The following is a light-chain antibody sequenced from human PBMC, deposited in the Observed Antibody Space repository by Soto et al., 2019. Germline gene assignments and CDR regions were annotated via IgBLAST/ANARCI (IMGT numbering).Light chain of an antibody. J-gene: IGKJ4*01. CDR1: QSVSIN. CDR3: QPYNNWPLT. V-gene: IGKV3-15*01. Sequence: EIVLTQSQATLSVSPGERATLSCRASQSVSINLAWYQQKPGQAPRLLIYGASTRATGIPARFSGSGSGTEFTLTISSLQSEDFAIYYCQPYNNWPLTFGGGTKVDIK. CDR2: GAS.